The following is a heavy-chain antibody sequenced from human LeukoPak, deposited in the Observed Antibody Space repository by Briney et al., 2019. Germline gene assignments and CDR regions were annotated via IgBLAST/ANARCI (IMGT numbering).Heavy chain of an antibody. D-gene: IGHD3-22*01. CDR2: INPSGGST. Sequence: VASVKVSCKASGYTFTSYYMHWVRQAPGQGLEWMGIINPSGGSTSYAQKFQGRVTMTRDTSTSTVHMELSSLRPEDTAVYYCAAVSRRLNYYDSSGYPVFYFDYWGQGTLVTVSS. CDR1: GYTFTSYY. J-gene: IGHJ4*02. V-gene: IGHV1-46*01. CDR3: AAVSRRLNYYDSSGYPVFYFDY.